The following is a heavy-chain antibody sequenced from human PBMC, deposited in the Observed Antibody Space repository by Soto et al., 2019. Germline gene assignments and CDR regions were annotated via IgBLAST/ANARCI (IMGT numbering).Heavy chain of an antibody. CDR3: ASSSIYGMDV. D-gene: IGHD3-9*01. CDR1: VGSISIGYYY. Sequence: TSEALSVCCSVCVGSISIGYYYWSWIRQPPGKGLEWIGNIYYSGNTYYNPSLKSRLIISIDTSKKQFSLKVGSVTAADTAVYYCASSSIYGMDVWGQGTTVTVSS. CDR2: IYYSGNT. V-gene: IGHV4-30-4*01. J-gene: IGHJ6*01.